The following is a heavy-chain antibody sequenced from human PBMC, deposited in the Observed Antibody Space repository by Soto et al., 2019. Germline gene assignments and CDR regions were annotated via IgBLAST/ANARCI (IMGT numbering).Heavy chain of an antibody. V-gene: IGHV4-30-2*01. Sequence: PSETLSLTCAVSGGSISSGGYSWSWIRQPPGKGLEWIGYIYHSGSTYYNPSLKSRVTISVDRSKNQFSLKLSSVTAADTAVYYCASSYYDSSGYFDYWGQGTLVTVSS. CDR3: ASSYYDSSGYFDY. CDR1: GGSISSGGYS. J-gene: IGHJ4*02. D-gene: IGHD3-22*01. CDR2: IYHSGST.